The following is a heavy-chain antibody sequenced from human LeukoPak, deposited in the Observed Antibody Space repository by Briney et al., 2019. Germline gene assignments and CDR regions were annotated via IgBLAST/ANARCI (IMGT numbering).Heavy chain of an antibody. CDR2: IRSSGSTI. CDR3: ARGSGSYYSWDY. CDR1: GFTFSSYE. J-gene: IGHJ4*02. D-gene: IGHD3-10*01. V-gene: IGHV3-48*03. Sequence: GGSLRLSCAASGFTFSSYEMNWVRQAPGKGLEWVSYIRSSGSTIYYADSVKGRFTISRDNAKNSLYLQMNSLRAEDTAVYYCARGSGSYYSWDYWGRGTLVTVSS.